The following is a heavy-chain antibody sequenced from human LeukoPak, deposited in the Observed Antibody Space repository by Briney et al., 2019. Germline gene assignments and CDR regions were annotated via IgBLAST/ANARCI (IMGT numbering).Heavy chain of an antibody. D-gene: IGHD6-13*01. CDR2: INHSGST. Sequence: SETLSLTCAVYGGSFSGYYLSWIRQPPGKGLEWIGEINHSGSTNYNPSLKSRVTISVDTSKNQFSLKLSSVTAPDTAVYYCARDSSSRYRNPFDYWGQGTLVTVSS. V-gene: IGHV4-34*01. J-gene: IGHJ4*02. CDR1: GGSFSGYY. CDR3: ARDSSSRYRNPFDY.